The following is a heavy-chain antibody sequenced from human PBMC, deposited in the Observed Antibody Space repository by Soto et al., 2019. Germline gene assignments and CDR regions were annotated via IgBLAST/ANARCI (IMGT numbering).Heavy chain of an antibody. CDR3: ARIKLGYTYGSILDF. J-gene: IGHJ4*02. CDR2: IFYSGNT. V-gene: IGHV4-59*01. CDR1: GGSINHYY. Sequence: SETLSLTCIVSGGSINHYYWVWIRQPPGKGLEFIGYIFYSGNTKYSPSLKSRLTISVDTSQNQFSLKLRSVTAADTAMYYCARIKLGYTYGSILDFWGQGILVTVSS. D-gene: IGHD5-18*01.